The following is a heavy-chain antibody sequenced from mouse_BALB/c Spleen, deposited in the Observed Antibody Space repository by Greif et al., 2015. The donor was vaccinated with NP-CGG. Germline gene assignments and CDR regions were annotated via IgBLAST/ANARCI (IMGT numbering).Heavy chain of an antibody. CDR3: GSRAMDY. J-gene: IGHJ4*01. V-gene: IGHV2-9*02. CDR1: GFSLTSYG. CDR2: IWAGGST. D-gene: IGHD1-1*01. Sequence: QVQLQQSGPGLVAPSQSLSITCTVSGFSLTSYGVHWARQPPGKGLEWLGVIWAGGSTNYNSALMSRLSISKDNSKSQVFLKMNSLQTDDTAMYYCGSRAMDYWGQGTSVTVSS.